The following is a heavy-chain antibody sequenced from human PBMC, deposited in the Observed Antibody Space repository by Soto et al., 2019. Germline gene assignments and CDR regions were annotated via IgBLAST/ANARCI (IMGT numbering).Heavy chain of an antibody. CDR3: ARDRDDYGSGNYYNRIDF. V-gene: IGHV1-69*01. CDR1: GGIFSTYA. CDR2: IIPIFGTP. D-gene: IGHD3-10*01. J-gene: IGHJ4*02. Sequence: QVQLVQSGAEVKKPGSSVKVSCKASGGIFSTYAISWLRQAPGQGLEWMGGIIPIFGTPNYAPRFQGRVTITADESTRTAYMELSRLRSEDTAVYYCARDRDDYGSGNYYNRIDFWGQGTLVTVSS.